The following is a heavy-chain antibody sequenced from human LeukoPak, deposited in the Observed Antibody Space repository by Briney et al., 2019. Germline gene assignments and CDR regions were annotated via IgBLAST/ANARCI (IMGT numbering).Heavy chain of an antibody. Sequence: PGGSLRLSCAASGFTVSSNYMSWVRQAPGKGLEWVSIIYSGGSTFYADSVKGRFTISRDNSKNTLYLQMNSLRSEDTAVYYCARESPYYYGSGSYYNVGPFDYWGQGTLVTVSS. V-gene: IGHV3-53*05. J-gene: IGHJ4*02. CDR3: ARESPYYYGSGSYYNVGPFDY. CDR1: GFTVSSNY. CDR2: IYSGGST. D-gene: IGHD3-10*01.